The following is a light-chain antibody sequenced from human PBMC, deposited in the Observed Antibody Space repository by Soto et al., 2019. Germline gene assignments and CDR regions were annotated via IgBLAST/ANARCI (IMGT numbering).Light chain of an antibody. CDR2: GAS. Sequence: EIVLTQSPGTLSLSPGERATLSCRASQSVSSSYLAWYQQKPGQAPRLLIYGASTRATGIPARFSGSGSGTEFTLTINSLQSEDFAVYYCQQYDAWPLTFGGGTKVDIK. J-gene: IGKJ4*01. CDR3: QQYDAWPLT. CDR1: QSVSSS. V-gene: IGKV3-15*01.